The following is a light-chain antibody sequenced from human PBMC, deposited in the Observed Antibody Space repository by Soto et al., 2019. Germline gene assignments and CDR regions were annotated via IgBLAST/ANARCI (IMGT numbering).Light chain of an antibody. Sequence: DIQMTQSPSTLSGSVGDRVTITCRASQTISSWLAWYQQKPGKAPKLLIYKASNLESGVPSRFSGSGSGTEFTLTISSLQPDDFATYYCQQYYSYWTFGQGTKVDIK. CDR1: QTISSW. CDR3: QQYYSYWT. V-gene: IGKV1-5*03. J-gene: IGKJ1*01. CDR2: KAS.